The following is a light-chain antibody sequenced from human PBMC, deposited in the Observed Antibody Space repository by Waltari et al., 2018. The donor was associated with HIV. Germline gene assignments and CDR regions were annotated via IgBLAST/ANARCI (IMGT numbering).Light chain of an antibody. Sequence: QSVLTQPPSASGTPGQRVTISCSGRSSNIGSNTVNWYQQLPGTAPKLLIYSNNQRPSGVPGGFAGSKSGTSVPLSISGLQSEDEADYYCAAWDDSLNGLFGGGTKLTVL. CDR3: AAWDDSLNGL. CDR1: SSNIGSNT. J-gene: IGLJ2*01. CDR2: SNN. V-gene: IGLV1-44*01.